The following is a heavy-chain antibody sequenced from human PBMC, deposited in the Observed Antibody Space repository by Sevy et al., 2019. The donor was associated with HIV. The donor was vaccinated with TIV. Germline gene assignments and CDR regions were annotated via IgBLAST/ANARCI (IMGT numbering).Heavy chain of an antibody. V-gene: IGHV3-15*07. D-gene: IGHD6-19*01. CDR3: TTEPGIAVAGINY. Sequence: GGSLRLSCAASGFTFSNAWMNWVRQAPGKGLEWIGRIKSNTDGGTTDYAAPVKGRFTISRDESKNTLYLQMNSLKTKDTAVYYCTTEPGIAVAGINYWGQGTLVTVSS. CDR2: IKSNTDGGTT. CDR1: GFTFSNAW. J-gene: IGHJ4*02.